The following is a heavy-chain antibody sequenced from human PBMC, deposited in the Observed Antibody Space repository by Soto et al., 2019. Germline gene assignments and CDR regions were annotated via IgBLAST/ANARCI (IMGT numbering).Heavy chain of an antibody. D-gene: IGHD6-19*01. V-gene: IGHV4-59*01. CDR3: ARVAGYSSGYYYFDY. CDR2: IYYSGST. CDR1: GGSISSYY. Sequence: SETLSLTCTVSGGSISSYYWSWIRQPPGKGLEWIGYIYYSGSTNYNPSLKSRVTISVDTSKNQFSLKLSSVTAADTAVYYCARVAGYSSGYYYFDYWGQGTLVTVSS. J-gene: IGHJ4*02.